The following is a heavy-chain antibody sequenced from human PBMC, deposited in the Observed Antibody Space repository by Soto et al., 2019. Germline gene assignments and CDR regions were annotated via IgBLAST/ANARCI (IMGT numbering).Heavy chain of an antibody. J-gene: IGHJ4*02. V-gene: IGHV3-23*01. CDR2: ISGSGGST. CDR3: ALAAAGVIVVVPTAIRGAFDY. D-gene: IGHD2-2*02. CDR1: GFTFSSYA. Sequence: GGSLRLSCAASGFTFSSYAMSWVRQAPGKGLEWVSAISGSGGSTYYADSVKGRFTISRDDSKNTLYLQMNSLRAEDTAVYYCALAAAGVIVVVPTAIRGAFDYWGRGTLVTVSS.